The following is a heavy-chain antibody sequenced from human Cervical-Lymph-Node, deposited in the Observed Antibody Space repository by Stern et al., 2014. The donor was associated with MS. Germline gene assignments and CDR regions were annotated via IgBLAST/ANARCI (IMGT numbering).Heavy chain of an antibody. D-gene: IGHD6-19*01. CDR3: ASAGGWYEPDY. V-gene: IGHV1-3*01. CDR1: GDSFTTYA. CDR2: ISAGGDT. Sequence: VQSGAEVKKPGASVKVSCKTSGDSFTTYAMHWVRQAPGQRLEWLGWISAGGDTKYSQKFQDRVTITRDTSASTAYMEVSSLKSEDTAIHYCASAGGWYEPDYWGQGTLVTVSS. J-gene: IGHJ4*02.